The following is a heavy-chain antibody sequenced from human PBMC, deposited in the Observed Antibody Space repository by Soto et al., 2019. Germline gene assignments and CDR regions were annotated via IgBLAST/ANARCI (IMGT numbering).Heavy chain of an antibody. J-gene: IGHJ6*02. CDR1: GYTFTSYG. V-gene: IGHV1-18*01. D-gene: IGHD2-2*01. Sequence: ASVKVSCKASGYTFTSYGISWVRQAPGQGLEWMGWISAYNGNTNYAQKLQGRVTMTTDTSTSTAYMELRSLRSDDTAVYYCAREGTPHCSSTSCYLSTRRPGYYYGMDVWGQGTTVTVSS. CDR3: AREGTPHCSSTSCYLSTRRPGYYYGMDV. CDR2: ISAYNGNT.